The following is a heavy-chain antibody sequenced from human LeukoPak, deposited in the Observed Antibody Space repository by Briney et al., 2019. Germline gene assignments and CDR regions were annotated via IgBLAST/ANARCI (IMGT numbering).Heavy chain of an antibody. CDR2: IYPGDSDT. V-gene: IGHV5-51*01. D-gene: IGHD6-13*01. CDR1: GGTFSSYA. CDR3: ARRYSSSWGHFDY. J-gene: IGHJ4*02. Sequence: KVSCKASGGTFSSYAINWVRQATGQGLEWMGIIYPGDSDTRYSPSFQGQVTISADKSISTAYLQWSSLKASDTAMYYCARRYSSSWGHFDYWGQGTLVTVSS.